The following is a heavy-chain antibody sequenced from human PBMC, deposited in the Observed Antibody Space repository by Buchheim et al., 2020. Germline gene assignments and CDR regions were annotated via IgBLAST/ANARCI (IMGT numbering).Heavy chain of an antibody. CDR1: GFAFSTFG. CDR3: ARGSPKWTPHYFDS. V-gene: IGHV3-30*03. D-gene: IGHD1-26*01. Sequence: QAELVESGGGVVHPGSSLRLSCAVAGFAFSTFGMHWVRQAPGKGLEWVAAISYSGNNNFYAESVKSRFTISRDNFKNTLHLLMNSLRPEDTAVYYCARGSPKWTPHYFDSWGQGTL. CDR2: ISYSGNNN. J-gene: IGHJ4*02.